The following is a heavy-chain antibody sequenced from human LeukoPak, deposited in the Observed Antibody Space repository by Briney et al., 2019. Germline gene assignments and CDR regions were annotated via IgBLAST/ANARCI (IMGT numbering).Heavy chain of an antibody. D-gene: IGHD3-3*01. CDR2: INQTGNT. CDR3: ARVRHDPLEYGYYMDV. J-gene: IGHJ6*03. CDR1: GGSFSGFY. V-gene: IGHV4-34*01. Sequence: SSETLSLTCAVDGGSFSGFYWTWIRQTPAKRLGWIGEINQTGNTNYNPSLTDSNPSLKPRVTISVESSKSQLSLKVNFVTAADTGIYYCARVRHDPLEYGYYMDVWGTGTPVAVSS.